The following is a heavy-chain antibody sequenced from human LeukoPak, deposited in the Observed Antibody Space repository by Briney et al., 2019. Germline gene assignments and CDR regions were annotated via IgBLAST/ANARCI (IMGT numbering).Heavy chain of an antibody. D-gene: IGHD1-26*01. CDR3: AREHQVAATPFDY. V-gene: IGHV3-66*02. Sequence: GGSLRLSRAASGFTVSSNYMSWVRQAPGKGLEWVSIIYSGAGTYYADSVKGRFTISRDNSKNTLYLQMNSLRAEDTGVYFCAREHQVAATPFDYWGQGTLVTVPS. CDR2: IYSGAGT. J-gene: IGHJ4*02. CDR1: GFTVSSNY.